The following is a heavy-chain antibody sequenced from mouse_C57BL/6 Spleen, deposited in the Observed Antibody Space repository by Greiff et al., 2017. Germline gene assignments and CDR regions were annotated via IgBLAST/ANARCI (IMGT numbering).Heavy chain of an antibody. Sequence: EVKLMESGGGLVQPKGSLKLSCAASGFSFNTYAMNWVRQAPGKGLEWVARIRSKSNNYATYYADSVKDRFTISRDDSESMLYLQMNNMKTEDTAMYYCARKIITTVVASGYFDYWGQGTTLTVSS. CDR2: IRSKSNNYAT. CDR3: ARKIITTVVASGYFDY. D-gene: IGHD1-1*01. J-gene: IGHJ2*01. V-gene: IGHV10-1*01. CDR1: GFSFNTYA.